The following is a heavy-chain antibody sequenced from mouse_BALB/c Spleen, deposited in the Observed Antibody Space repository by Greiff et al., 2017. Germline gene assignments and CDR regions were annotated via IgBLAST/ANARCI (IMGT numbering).Heavy chain of an antibody. Sequence: VQLKQSGPGLVKPSQSLSLTCSVTGYSITSGYYWNWIRQFPGNKLEWMGYISYDGSNNYNPSLKNRISITRDTSKNQFFLKLNSVTTEDTATYYCARGGDYYGNYFFAYWGQGTLVTVSA. CDR3: ARGGDYYGNYFFAY. V-gene: IGHV3-6*02. D-gene: IGHD2-1*01. CDR1: GYSITSGYY. J-gene: IGHJ3*01. CDR2: ISYDGSN.